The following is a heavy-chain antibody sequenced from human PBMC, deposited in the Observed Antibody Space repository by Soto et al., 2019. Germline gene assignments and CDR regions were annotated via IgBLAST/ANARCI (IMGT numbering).Heavy chain of an antibody. CDR1: GYAFTTYG. CDR3: ARGRYGDY. Sequence: QVHLVQSGAEVKKPGASVKVSCKGSGYAFTTYGITWVRQAPGQGLEWIGWISAHNGNTNYAQKLQGRVTVTRDTSTSTVYMELRSLRYDDTAVYYCARGRYGDYWGQGALVTVSS. D-gene: IGHD1-1*01. V-gene: IGHV1-18*01. J-gene: IGHJ4*02. CDR2: ISAHNGNT.